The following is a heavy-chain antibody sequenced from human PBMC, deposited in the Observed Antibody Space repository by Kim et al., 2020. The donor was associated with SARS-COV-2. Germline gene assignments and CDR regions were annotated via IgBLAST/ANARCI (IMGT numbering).Heavy chain of an antibody. D-gene: IGHD3-10*01. V-gene: IGHV1-2*02. CDR3: ASGRGTKYHNY. CDR2: T. J-gene: IGHJ4*02. Sequence: TNYAQKFQGGVTMTRDTSISTAYMELSRLRSDDTAVYYCASGRGTKYHNYWGQGTLVTVSS.